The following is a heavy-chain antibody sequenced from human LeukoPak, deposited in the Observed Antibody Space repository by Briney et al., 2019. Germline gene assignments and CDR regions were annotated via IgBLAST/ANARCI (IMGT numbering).Heavy chain of an antibody. CDR2: IYSGGST. CDR1: GFTVSSNY. V-gene: IGHV3-66*01. D-gene: IGHD2-15*01. CDR3: ARDPAGYCSGGSCPSDAFDI. J-gene: IGHJ3*02. Sequence: GGSLRLSCAASGFTVSSNYMSWVRQAPGKGLEWVSVIYSGGSTYYADSVKGRFTISRDNSKNTLYLQMNSLRAEDTAVYYCARDPAGYCSGGSCPSDAFDIWGQGTMVTVSS.